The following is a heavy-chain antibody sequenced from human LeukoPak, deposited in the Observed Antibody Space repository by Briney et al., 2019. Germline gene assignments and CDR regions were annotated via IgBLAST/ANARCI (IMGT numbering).Heavy chain of an antibody. CDR2: IYYSGST. CDR3: AREAGDDYGGKVDY. J-gene: IGHJ4*02. CDR1: GGSISSYY. D-gene: IGHD4-23*01. Sequence: SETLSLTCTVSGGSISSYYWSWIRQPPGKGLEWIGYIYYSGSTNYNPSLKSRVTISVDTSKNQFSLKLSSVTAADTAVYYCAREAGDDYGGKVDYWGLGTLVTVS. V-gene: IGHV4-59*01.